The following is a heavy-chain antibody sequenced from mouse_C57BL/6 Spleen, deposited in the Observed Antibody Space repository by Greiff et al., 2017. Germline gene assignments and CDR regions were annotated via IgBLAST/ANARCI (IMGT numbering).Heavy chain of an antibody. Sequence: QVQLQQPGAELVKPGASVKMSCKASGYTFTSYWITWVKQRPGQGLEWIGDIYPGSGSTIYNEKFKSKATLTVDASSSTAYMQLSSLTSEDSAVYYCARSSGNWFACWGQGTLVTVSA. J-gene: IGHJ3*01. CDR2: IYPGSGST. CDR3: ARSSGNWFAC. V-gene: IGHV1-55*01. CDR1: GYTFTSYW.